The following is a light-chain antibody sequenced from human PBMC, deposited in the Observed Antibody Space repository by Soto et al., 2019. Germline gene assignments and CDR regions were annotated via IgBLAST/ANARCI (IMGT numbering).Light chain of an antibody. Sequence: DIQMTQSPSSLSASLGGRVTITFRASQSISTYLNWYQQKPGKAPKLLIYAASSLQSGVPSRFSGSGSGTDFTLTISSLQPEDFATYFCQQSFTTPLTFGGGTKVDIK. CDR2: AAS. CDR3: QQSFTTPLT. J-gene: IGKJ4*01. V-gene: IGKV1-39*01. CDR1: QSISTY.